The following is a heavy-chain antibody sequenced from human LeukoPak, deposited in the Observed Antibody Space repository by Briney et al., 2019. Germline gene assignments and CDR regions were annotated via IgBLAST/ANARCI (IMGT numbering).Heavy chain of an antibody. D-gene: IGHD6-19*01. CDR3: AKSIAVAGFAGGRTFDY. J-gene: IGHJ4*02. CDR1: GFTFSHYG. V-gene: IGHV3-30*02. Sequence: PGGSLRLSCAASGFTFSHYGMHWVRQAPGKGLEWVAYIRHDESDKYYADSVKGRFTISRDNSKNTLYVQMHSLRAEDTAVYYCAKSIAVAGFAGGRTFDYWGQGILVTVSP. CDR2: IRHDESDK.